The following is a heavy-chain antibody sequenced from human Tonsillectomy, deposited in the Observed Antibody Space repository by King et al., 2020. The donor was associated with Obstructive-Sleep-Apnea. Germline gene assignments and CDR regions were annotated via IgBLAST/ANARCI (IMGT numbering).Heavy chain of an antibody. Sequence: QVQLVESGAEVKKPGASVKVSCKASGYSFTGYYIHWVRQAPGEGLEWVGWINPNSGGTNYAQKFQGRVTMTRDTSISTAYMELSRLRYDDTAVYYCAKTFKAGYCSGGSCSPKDVWGQGTTVTVSS. CDR1: GYSFTGYY. CDR3: AKTFKAGYCSGGSCSPKDV. D-gene: IGHD2-15*01. CDR2: INPNSGGT. V-gene: IGHV1-2*02. J-gene: IGHJ6*02.